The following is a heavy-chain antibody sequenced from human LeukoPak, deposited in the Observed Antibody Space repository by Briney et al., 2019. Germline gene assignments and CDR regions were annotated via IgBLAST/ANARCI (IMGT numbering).Heavy chain of an antibody. V-gene: IGHV3-23*01. D-gene: IGHD2-21*01. J-gene: IGHJ6*03. CDR3: AKDQEGGGGVYYHYMDV. CDR2: ISGSGGST. Sequence: GGSLRLSCAASGFTFSSYAMSWVRQAPGKGLEWVSAISGSGGSTYYADSVKGRFTISRDNSKNTLYLQMNSLRAEDTAVYYCAKDQEGGGGVYYHYMDVWGKGTTVTVSS. CDR1: GFTFSSYA.